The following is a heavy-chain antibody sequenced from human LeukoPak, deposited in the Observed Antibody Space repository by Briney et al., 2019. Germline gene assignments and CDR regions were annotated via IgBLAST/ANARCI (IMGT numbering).Heavy chain of an antibody. V-gene: IGHV1-18*01. J-gene: IGHJ6*02. CDR3: ARACSSTSCYTWYYYYGMDV. CDR1: GGTFSSYA. CDR2: ISAYNGNT. D-gene: IGHD2-2*02. Sequence: ASVKVSCKASGGTFSSYAISWVRQAPGQGLEWMGWISAYNGNTNYAQKLQGRVTMTTDTSTSTAYMELRSLRSDDTAVYYCARACSSTSCYTWYYYYGMDVWGQGTTVTVSS.